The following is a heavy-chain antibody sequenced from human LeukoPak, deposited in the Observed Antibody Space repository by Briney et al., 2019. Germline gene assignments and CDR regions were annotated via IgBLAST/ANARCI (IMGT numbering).Heavy chain of an antibody. D-gene: IGHD3-16*02. CDR1: GFTFSRYG. J-gene: IGHJ4*02. Sequence: GGSLRLSCAASGFTFSRYGMNWVRQAPGKGLEWVSDVSGSGGSTYYADSVKGRFTISRDNSKNTLYLQMNSLRAEDTAIYYCAKIRLGELSSIDYWGQGTLVTVSS. CDR2: VSGSGGST. V-gene: IGHV3-23*01. CDR3: AKIRLGELSSIDY.